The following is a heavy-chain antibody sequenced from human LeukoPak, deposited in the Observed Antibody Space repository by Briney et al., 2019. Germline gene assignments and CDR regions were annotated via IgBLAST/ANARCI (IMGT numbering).Heavy chain of an antibody. D-gene: IGHD4-11*01. J-gene: IGHJ4*02. V-gene: IGHV3-30*01. CDR3: ARDLGYSNPNHFDY. Sequence: GRSLRLSCAASGFTFSSYAMHWVRQAPGKGLEWVAVISYDGSNKYYADSVKGRSTISRDNSKNTLYLQMNSLRAEDTAVYYCARDLGYSNPNHFDYWGQGTLVTVSS. CDR1: GFTFSSYA. CDR2: ISYDGSNK.